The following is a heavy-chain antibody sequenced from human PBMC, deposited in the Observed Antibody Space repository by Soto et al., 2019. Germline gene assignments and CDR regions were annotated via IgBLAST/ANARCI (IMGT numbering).Heavy chain of an antibody. J-gene: IGHJ4*02. CDR1: GFTFSSYA. Sequence: PGGSLRLSCAASGFTFSSYAMSWVRQAPGKGLEWVSAISGSGGSTYYADSVKGRFTINPDTSKNQFSLQLNSVTPEDTAVYYCARVEGYSTFDYWGQGTLVTVSS. D-gene: IGHD5-18*01. V-gene: IGHV3-23*01. CDR3: ARVEGYSTFDY. CDR2: ISGSGGST.